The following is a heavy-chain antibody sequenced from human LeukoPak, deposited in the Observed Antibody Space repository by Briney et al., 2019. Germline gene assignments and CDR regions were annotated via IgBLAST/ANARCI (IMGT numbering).Heavy chain of an antibody. J-gene: IGHJ4*02. CDR1: GYTLTELS. V-gene: IGHV1-24*01. D-gene: IGHD2-2*01. CDR3: ATPSLYCSSTSCPFDY. Sequence: ASVKVSCKVSGYTLTELSMHWVRQAPGKGLEWMGGFDPEDGETIYAQKFQGRVTMTEDTSTDTAYMELSSLRSEDTAVYYCATPSLYCSSTSCPFDYWGQGTLVTVSS. CDR2: FDPEDGET.